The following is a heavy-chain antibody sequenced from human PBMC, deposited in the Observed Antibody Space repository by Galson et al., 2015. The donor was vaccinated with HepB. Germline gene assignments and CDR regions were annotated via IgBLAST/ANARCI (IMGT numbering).Heavy chain of an antibody. CDR2: MNPNSGNT. CDR1: GYTFTSYG. J-gene: IGHJ4*02. V-gene: IGHV1-8*02. CDR3: ASHRASGY. Sequence: SVKVSCKASGYTFTSYGISWVRQAPGQGLEWMGWMNPNSGNTGYAQKFQGRVTMTRNTSISTAHMELSSLRSEDTAVYYCASHRASGYWGQGTLVTVSS. D-gene: IGHD1-14*01.